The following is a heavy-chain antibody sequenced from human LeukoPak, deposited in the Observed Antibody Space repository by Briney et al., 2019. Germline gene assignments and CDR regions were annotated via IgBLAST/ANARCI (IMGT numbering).Heavy chain of an antibody. CDR3: ARASYSYDINGWVPFDY. V-gene: IGHV4-4*07. D-gene: IGHD3-22*01. J-gene: IGHJ4*02. Sequence: SETLSLTCTVSGGSITSYYWSWIRQPAGKGLEWIGRIYTSGSTNYNPSLKSRVTISGDTSKNQFSLRLSSVTAADTAVYYCARASYSYDINGWVPFDYWGQGTLVTVSS. CDR1: GGSITSYY. CDR2: IYTSGST.